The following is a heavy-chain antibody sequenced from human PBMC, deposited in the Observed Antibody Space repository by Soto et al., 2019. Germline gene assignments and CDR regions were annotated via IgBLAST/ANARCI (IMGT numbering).Heavy chain of an antibody. CDR2: MNPNSGNT. Sequence: ASVKVSCKASGYTFTSYDINWVRQATGQGLEWMGWMNPNSGNTGYAQKFQGRVTMTRNTSISTAYMELSSLRSEDTAVYYCARVSCGGDCYFGHYYYYYGMDVWGQGTTVTVYS. CDR3: ARVSCGGDCYFGHYYYYYGMDV. J-gene: IGHJ6*02. V-gene: IGHV1-8*01. CDR1: GYTFTSYD. D-gene: IGHD2-21*02.